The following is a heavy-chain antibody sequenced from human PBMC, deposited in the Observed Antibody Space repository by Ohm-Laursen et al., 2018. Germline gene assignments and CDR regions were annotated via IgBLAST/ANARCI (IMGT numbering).Heavy chain of an antibody. CDR1: GLTFSTYA. CDR3: AKDRGSITYYYYGMDV. CDR2: ISGSGGST. D-gene: IGHD1-26*01. J-gene: IGHJ6*02. Sequence: SLRLSCAASGLTFSTYAMTWVRQAPGKGLEWVSAISGSGGSTYCADSVKGRFTISRDNSKNTLYLQMNSLRAEDTAVYYCAKDRGSITYYYYGMDVWGQGTTVTVSS. V-gene: IGHV3-23*01.